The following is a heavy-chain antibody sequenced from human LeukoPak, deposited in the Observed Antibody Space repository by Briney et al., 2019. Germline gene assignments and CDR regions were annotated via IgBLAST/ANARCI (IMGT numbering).Heavy chain of an antibody. V-gene: IGHV3-49*04. CDR1: GFTFGDYA. D-gene: IGHD3-16*02. CDR2: IRSIAYGGTT. Sequence: GGSLRLSCTASGFTFGDYAMSWVRQPPGKGLDWVGLIRSIAYGGTTEYAASVKGRFTISRDDSKSIPYLQMNSLKTEDTAVYYCTKKSDYVWGSYRYYYYYMDVWGKGTTVTVSS. J-gene: IGHJ6*03. CDR3: TKKSDYVWGSYRYYYYYMDV.